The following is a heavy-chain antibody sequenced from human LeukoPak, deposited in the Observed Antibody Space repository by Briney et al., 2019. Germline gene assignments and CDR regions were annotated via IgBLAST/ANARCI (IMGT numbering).Heavy chain of an antibody. D-gene: IGHD1-26*01. V-gene: IGHV3-23*01. CDR3: AKDRFTVGATRVPYYFDY. CDR1: GFTFSSYV. J-gene: IGHJ4*02. Sequence: GGSLRLSCAASGFTFSSYVMSWVRQAPGKGLEWVSSISGSGGSTHYADSVKGRFSISRDNSKNTLYLHMNSLRAEDTAVYYCAKDRFTVGATRVPYYFDYWGQGTLVTVSS. CDR2: ISGSGGST.